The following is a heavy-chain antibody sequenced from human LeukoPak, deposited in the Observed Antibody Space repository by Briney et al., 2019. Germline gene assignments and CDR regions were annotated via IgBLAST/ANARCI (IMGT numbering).Heavy chain of an antibody. Sequence: GGSLRLSCAASGFTFSSYAMHWVRQAPGKGLEWVAVISYDGSNKYYADSVKGRFTISRDNFKNTLYLQMNSLRAEDTAVYYCARDLPDDIVVVPAAQDYWGQGTLVTVSS. V-gene: IGHV3-30-3*01. D-gene: IGHD2-2*01. CDR1: GFTFSSYA. CDR3: ARDLPDDIVVVPAAQDY. J-gene: IGHJ4*02. CDR2: ISYDGSNK.